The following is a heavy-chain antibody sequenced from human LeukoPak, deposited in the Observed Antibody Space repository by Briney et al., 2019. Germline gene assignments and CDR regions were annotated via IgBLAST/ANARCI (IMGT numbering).Heavy chain of an antibody. CDR3: ARLWFLEWLFDY. J-gene: IGHJ4*02. Sequence: PSETLSLTCAVSGYSISSGYYWGWIRQPPGKGLEWIGSIYHSGSTYYNPSLKSRVTISVDMSKNQFSLKLSSVTAADTAVYYCARLWFLEWLFDYWGQGTLVTVSS. D-gene: IGHD3-3*01. CDR2: IYHSGST. V-gene: IGHV4-38-2*01. CDR1: GYSISSGYY.